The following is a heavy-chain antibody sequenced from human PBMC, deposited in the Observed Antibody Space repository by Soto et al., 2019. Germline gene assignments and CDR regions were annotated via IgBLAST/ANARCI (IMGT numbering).Heavy chain of an antibody. CDR3: ARANYIVVVPAATANWFDP. CDR2: IYYSGST. V-gene: IGHV4-39*07. J-gene: IGHJ5*02. CDR1: GGSISSSSYY. D-gene: IGHD2-2*01. Sequence: ASETLSLTCTVSGGSISSSSYYWGWIRQPPGKGLEWIGSIYYSGSTYYNPSLKSRVTISVDTSKNQFSLKLSSVTAADTAVYYCARANYIVVVPAATANWFDPWGQGTLVTVSS.